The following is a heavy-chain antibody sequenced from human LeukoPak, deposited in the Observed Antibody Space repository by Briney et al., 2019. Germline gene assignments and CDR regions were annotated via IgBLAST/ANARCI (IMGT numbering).Heavy chain of an antibody. J-gene: IGHJ5*02. CDR3: ARGADGVSSNSRGWFDP. D-gene: IGHD2-15*01. CDR2: ISGSGST. Sequence: GGSLRLSCAASGFTFSSYAMSWVRQAPGKGLEWVSGISGSGSTYYADSVKGRFTISRDNSKNTLYLQMNTLRAEDTAVYSCARGADGVSSNSRGWFDPWGQGTLVTVSS. V-gene: IGHV3-23*01. CDR1: GFTFSSYA.